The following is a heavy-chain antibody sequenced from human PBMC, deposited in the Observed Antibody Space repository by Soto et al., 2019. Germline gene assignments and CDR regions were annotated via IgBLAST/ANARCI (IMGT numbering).Heavy chain of an antibody. J-gene: IGHJ4*02. CDR2: IYYSGST. CDR1: GGSISSYY. CDR3: ARTYGDYFDY. D-gene: IGHD4-17*01. V-gene: IGHV4-59*01. Sequence: NPSETLSLTCTVSGGSISSYYWSWIRQPPGKGLEWIGYIYYSGSTNYNPSLKSRVTISVDTSKNQFSLKLSSVTAADTAVYYCARTYGDYFDYWGQGTLVTVSS.